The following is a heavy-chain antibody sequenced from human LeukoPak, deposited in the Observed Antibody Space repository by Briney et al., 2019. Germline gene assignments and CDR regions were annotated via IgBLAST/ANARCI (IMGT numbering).Heavy chain of an antibody. Sequence: SETLSLSCTVSGGSISSYYWSWIRQRPGEALEWIGYIYYTGITHYNPSLESRVTISVDTSKNQFSLKLRSLTAADTAVYYCANHDRKDSGHYRAGYWGEGTLVTVSS. V-gene: IGHV4-59*08. CDR2: IYYTGIT. CDR1: GGSISSYY. CDR3: ANHDRKDSGHYRAGY. J-gene: IGHJ4*02. D-gene: IGHD3-16*02.